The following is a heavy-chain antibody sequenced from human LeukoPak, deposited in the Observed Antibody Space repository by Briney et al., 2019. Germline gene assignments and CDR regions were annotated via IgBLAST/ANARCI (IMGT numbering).Heavy chain of an antibody. Sequence: GGSLRLSCAASGFTYSNYGMSWVRQAPGKGLEWVSAISGSGGSTYYADSVKGRFTISRDNSKNTLYLQMNSLRAEDTAVYYCAKDGGLLWFGEPFDYWGQGTLVTVSS. CDR2: ISGSGGST. CDR3: AKDGGLLWFGEPFDY. V-gene: IGHV3-23*01. CDR1: GFTYSNYG. J-gene: IGHJ4*02. D-gene: IGHD3-10*01.